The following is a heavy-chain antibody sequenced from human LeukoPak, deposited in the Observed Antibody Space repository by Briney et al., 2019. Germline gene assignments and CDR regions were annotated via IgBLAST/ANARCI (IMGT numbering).Heavy chain of an antibody. CDR2: INWNGGST. D-gene: IGHD3-22*01. CDR3: ARDTYYYDSSGYFDY. V-gene: IGHV3-20*04. Sequence: PGGSLRLSCAASGFTFDDYGMSCVRQAPGKGLEWVSGINWNGGSTGYADSVKGRFTISRDNAKNSLYLQMNSLRAEDTALYFCARDTYYYDSSGYFDYWGQGTLVTVSS. CDR1: GFTFDDYG. J-gene: IGHJ4*02.